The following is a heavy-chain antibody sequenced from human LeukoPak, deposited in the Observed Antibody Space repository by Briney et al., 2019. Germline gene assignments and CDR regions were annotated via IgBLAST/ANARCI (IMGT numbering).Heavy chain of an antibody. J-gene: IGHJ5*02. D-gene: IGHD2-2*01. CDR3: ARLMVVPAATSGFDP. CDR1: GFTFSSYS. Sequence: GGSLRLSCAASGFTFSSYSMNWVRQAPGKGLEWVSSISSSSSYIYYADSVKDRFTISRDNAKNSLYLQMNSLRAEDTAVYYCARLMVVPAATSGFDPWGQGTLVTVSS. CDR2: ISSSSSYI. V-gene: IGHV3-21*01.